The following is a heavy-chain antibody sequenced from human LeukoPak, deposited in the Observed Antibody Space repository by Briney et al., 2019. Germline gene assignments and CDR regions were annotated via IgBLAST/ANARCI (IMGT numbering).Heavy chain of an antibody. Sequence: SVKVSCKASGCTFSSYAISWVRQPPGQGLAWMGRIIPIFGTANYAHKFHGRVTITTHEYTNTPYMYLSSLRSKDTAVYYCARAGTAIVVVPAAMGLDWFDPWGQGTLVTVSS. J-gene: IGHJ5*02. CDR1: GCTFSSYA. V-gene: IGHV1-69*05. D-gene: IGHD2-2*01. CDR2: IIPIFGTA. CDR3: ARAGTAIVVVPAAMGLDWFDP.